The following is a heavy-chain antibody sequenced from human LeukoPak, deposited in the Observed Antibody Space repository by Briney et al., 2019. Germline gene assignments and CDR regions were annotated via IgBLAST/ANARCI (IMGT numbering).Heavy chain of an antibody. D-gene: IGHD3-22*01. Sequence: SETLSLTCTASGDSISTSSYYWGWIRQPPGKGLEWLGSIYYSGSTYYNPSLKSRVTISVDTSKNQFSLNLYSVTAADTAVFYCARSYYYDYRQIDYWGQGTLVTVSS. CDR2: IYYSGST. J-gene: IGHJ4*02. CDR3: ARSYYYDYRQIDY. CDR1: GDSISTSSYY. V-gene: IGHV4-39*01.